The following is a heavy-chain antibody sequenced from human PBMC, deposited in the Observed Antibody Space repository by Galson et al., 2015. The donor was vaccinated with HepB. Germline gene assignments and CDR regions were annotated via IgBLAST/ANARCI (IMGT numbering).Heavy chain of an antibody. J-gene: IGHJ4*02. CDR1: GFTFDDYG. D-gene: IGHD2-15*01. CDR2: INWNGGGT. V-gene: IGHV3-20*04. Sequence: SLRLSCAASGFTFDDYGMSWVRHTPGKGLEWLSTINWNGGGTTYADSVRGRFTISRDNATNSLYLQMDSLRAEDTALYYCARRQCSGNSCYLDYWGQGTLVTVSS. CDR3: ARRQCSGNSCYLDY.